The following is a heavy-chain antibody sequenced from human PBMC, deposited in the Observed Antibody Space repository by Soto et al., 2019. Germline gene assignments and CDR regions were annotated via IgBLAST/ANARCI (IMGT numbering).Heavy chain of an antibody. V-gene: IGHV1-69*12. J-gene: IGHJ4*02. CDR1: GGTFSSYA. Sequence: QVQLVQSGAEVKKPGSSVKVSCKASGGTFSSYAISWVRQAPGQGLEWMGGIIPIFGTANYAQKFQGRVTITADEXXSXAXXELSSLRSEDTAVYYCAKVGVNYYDSSGYSYYFDYWGQGTLVTVSS. D-gene: IGHD3-22*01. CDR2: IIPIFGTA. CDR3: AKVGVNYYDSSGYSYYFDY.